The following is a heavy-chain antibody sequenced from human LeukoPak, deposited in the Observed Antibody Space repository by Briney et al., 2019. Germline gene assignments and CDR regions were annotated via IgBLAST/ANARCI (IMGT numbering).Heavy chain of an antibody. Sequence: GGSPSLSCAASGFTLSTYVMTWVRQAPGKGLEWVSSISRSGDTTYYGDSVKGRFTISRDNSKNTLYLQMNSLRGDDTAIYYCARLVGATMTSDYWGQGILVTVS. CDR1: GFTLSTYV. CDR2: ISRSGDTT. J-gene: IGHJ4*02. V-gene: IGHV3-23*01. CDR3: ARLVGATMTSDY. D-gene: IGHD1-26*01.